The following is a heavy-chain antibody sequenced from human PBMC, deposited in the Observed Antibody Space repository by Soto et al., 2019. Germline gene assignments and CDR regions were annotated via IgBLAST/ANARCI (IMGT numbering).Heavy chain of an antibody. D-gene: IGHD1-20*01. Sequence: QVPLVQSGAEVKKPGASVKVSCKASGYTFTSYYMHWVRQAPGQGLEWMGIINPSGGSTSSAQKFPGGVTLTRDTCTSTVYVELSSLRSEDTAVYDCATGRFNSPHSAYWGQGTLVTVSS. CDR3: ATGRFNSPHSAY. J-gene: IGHJ4*02. V-gene: IGHV1-46*01. CDR2: INPSGGST. CDR1: GYTFTSYY.